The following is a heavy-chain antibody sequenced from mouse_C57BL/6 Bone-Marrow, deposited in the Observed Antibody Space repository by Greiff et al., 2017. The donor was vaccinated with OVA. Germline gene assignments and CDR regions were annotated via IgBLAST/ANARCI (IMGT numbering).Heavy chain of an antibody. V-gene: IGHV14-4*01. CDR2: IDPENGDT. CDR1: GFNIKDDY. CDR3: TTTTSYFDV. Sequence: VQLQQSGAELVRPGASVKLSCTASGFNIKDDYMHWVKQRPEQGLEWIGWIDPENGDTDYASKFQGKATITADTSSNTAYLQLSSLTSEDAAVYYCTTTTSYFDVWGTGTTVTVSS. J-gene: IGHJ1*03.